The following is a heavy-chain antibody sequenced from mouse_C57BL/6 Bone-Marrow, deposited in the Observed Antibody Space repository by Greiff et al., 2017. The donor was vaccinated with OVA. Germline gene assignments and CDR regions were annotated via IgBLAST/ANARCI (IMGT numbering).Heavy chain of an antibody. CDR3: ARYGSSYVWFAY. J-gene: IGHJ3*01. CDR2: IYPRSGNT. D-gene: IGHD1-1*01. V-gene: IGHV1-81*01. Sequence: LVESGAELARPGASVKLSCKASGYTFTSYGISWVKQRTGQGLEWIGEIYPRSGNTYYNEKFKGKATLTADKSSSTAYMELRSLTSEDSAVYFCARYGSSYVWFAYWGQGTLVTVSA. CDR1: GYTFTSYG.